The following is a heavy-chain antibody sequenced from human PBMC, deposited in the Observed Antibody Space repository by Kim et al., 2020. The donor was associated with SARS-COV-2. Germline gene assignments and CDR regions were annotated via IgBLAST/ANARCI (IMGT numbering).Heavy chain of an antibody. CDR1: GGSISRYY. CDR3: ARLGCSSTSCSAFDL. J-gene: IGHJ2*01. CDR2: IYYSGST. Sequence: SETLSLTCTVSGGSISRYYWSWIRQPPGKGLEWIGYIYYSGSTNYNPSLKSRVTISVDTSKNQFSLRLSSVTAADTAVYYCARLGCSSTSCSAFDLWGRGTLVTVSS. D-gene: IGHD2-2*01. V-gene: IGHV4-59*01.